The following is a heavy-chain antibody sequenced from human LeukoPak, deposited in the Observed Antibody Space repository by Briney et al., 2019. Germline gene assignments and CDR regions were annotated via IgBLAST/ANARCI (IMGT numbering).Heavy chain of an antibody. J-gene: IGHJ4*02. D-gene: IGHD3-22*01. Sequence: GGSLRLSCGAWSLLQWRYDVKGLRQAPGKGLEWVSFISSSGSAIHYADSVRGRFTISRDNDKNSLFLQMSRLRAEDTAVYYYSGEKLSFFYSSGYFDHWGQGTLVTVSS. CDR2: ISSSGSAI. CDR3: SGEKLSFFYSSGYFDH. V-gene: IGHV3-48*03. CDR1: SLLQWRY.